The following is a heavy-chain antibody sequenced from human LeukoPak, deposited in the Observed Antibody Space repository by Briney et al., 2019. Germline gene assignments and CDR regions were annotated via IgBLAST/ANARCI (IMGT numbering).Heavy chain of an antibody. CDR2: ISSSRSYI. J-gene: IGHJ6*03. CDR3: ARYESAALRYFYYYMDV. D-gene: IGHD6-13*01. CDR1: GFTFSSYS. Sequence: GGSLRLSCAASGFTFSSYSVNWVRQAPGKGLEWVSSISSSRSYIYYADSVKGRFTISRDNAKNSLYLQMNSLRAEDTAVYYCARYESAALRYFYYYMDVWGKGTTVTVSS. V-gene: IGHV3-21*01.